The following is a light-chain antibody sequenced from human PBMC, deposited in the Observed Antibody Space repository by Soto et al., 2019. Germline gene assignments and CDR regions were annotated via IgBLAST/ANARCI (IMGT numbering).Light chain of an antibody. CDR2: VKSGGSH. CDR1: SGHSSYA. CDR3: QPWGAGIHYV. V-gene: IGLV4-69*01. J-gene: IGLJ1*01. Sequence: QPVLTQSPSASASLGASVKLTCTLSSGHSSYAIAWHQQQPEKGPRYLMKVKSGGSHSKGDGIPDRFSGSSSGAERYLTISSLQPEDEAAYYCQPWGAGIHYVFGTGTKVTVL.